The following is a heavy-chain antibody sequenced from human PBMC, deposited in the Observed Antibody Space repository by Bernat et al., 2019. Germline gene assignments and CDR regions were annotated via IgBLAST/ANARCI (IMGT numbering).Heavy chain of an antibody. D-gene: IGHD6-19*01. Sequence: QVQLVESGGGVVQPGRSLRLSCAASGFTFSSYAMHWVRQAPGKGLEWVAVISYDGSNKYYADSVKGRFTISRDNSKNTLYLQMNSLRAEDTAVYYCARGATINIAVAGTRRGGFDYWGQGTLVTVSS. CDR3: ARGATINIAVAGTRRGGFDY. CDR1: GFTFSSYA. J-gene: IGHJ4*02. V-gene: IGHV3-30-3*01. CDR2: ISYDGSNK.